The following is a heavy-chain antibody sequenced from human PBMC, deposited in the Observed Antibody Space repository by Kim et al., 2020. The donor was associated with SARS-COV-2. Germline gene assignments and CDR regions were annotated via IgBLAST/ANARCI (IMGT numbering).Heavy chain of an antibody. CDR2: ISPTGDTK. CDR3: VREVAYYDSPGDYSGAPSYFDY. D-gene: IGHD3-22*01. Sequence: GGSLRLSCAASGLTFGNFYMSWIRQAPGKGLEWVSYISPTGDTKYNADSVKGRFTISRDNAKNSLYLEMNSLRAEDTAVYYCVREVAYYDSPGDYSGAPSYFDYWGQGTLVTVSS. J-gene: IGHJ4*02. CDR1: GLTFGNFY. V-gene: IGHV3-11*04.